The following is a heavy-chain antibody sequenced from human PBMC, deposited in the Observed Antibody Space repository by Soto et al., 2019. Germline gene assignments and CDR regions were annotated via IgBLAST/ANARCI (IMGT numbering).Heavy chain of an antibody. J-gene: IGHJ1*01. CDR1: GFSLSTSRGG. D-gene: IGHD3-22*01. CDR3: ARSPQEGIVVGKDFQH. V-gene: IGHV2-5*02. CDR2: IYWDGDK. Sequence: QITLKESGPTLVKPTQTLTLTCTFSGFSLSTSRGGVGWVRQPPGKALEWLTFIYWDGDKRYSPSLKSRLTITKDTSKNQAVLTTTNMDPVDTATFYCARSPQEGIVVGKDFQHWGQGTLVTVSS.